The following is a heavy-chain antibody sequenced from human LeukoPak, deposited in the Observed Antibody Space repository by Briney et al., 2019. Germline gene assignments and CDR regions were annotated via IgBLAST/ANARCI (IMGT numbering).Heavy chain of an antibody. J-gene: IGHJ4*02. CDR1: GFTFSDYS. V-gene: IGHV3-21*01. CDR2: ISYSSYYI. CDR3: ARGSYYDILTGYYNLHYFDY. D-gene: IGHD3-9*01. Sequence: GGSLRLSCAAFGFTFSDYSMNWVRQAPGKGLEWVSSISYSSYYIYYGDLMKGRFTISRDNAKNSLYLQMNSLRAEDTAVYYCARGSYYDILTGYYNLHYFDYWGQGTLVTVSS.